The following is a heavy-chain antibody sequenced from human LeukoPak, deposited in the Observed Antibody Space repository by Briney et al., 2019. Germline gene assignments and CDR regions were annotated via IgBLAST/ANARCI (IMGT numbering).Heavy chain of an antibody. CDR1: GGSLSSYY. D-gene: IGHD2-2*01. CDR3: ARVGYCSSTSCAKNAFDI. V-gene: IGHV4-59*01. J-gene: IGHJ3*02. CDR2: IYYSGST. Sequence: SETLSLTCTVSGGSLSSYYWSWIRQPPGKGLEWMGYIYYSGSTNYNPSLKSRVTISVDTSKNQFSLKLSSVTAADTAVYYCARVGYCSSTSCAKNAFDIWGQGTMVTVSS.